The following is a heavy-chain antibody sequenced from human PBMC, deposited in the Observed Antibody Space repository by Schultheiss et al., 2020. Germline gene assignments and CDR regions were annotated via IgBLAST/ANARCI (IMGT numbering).Heavy chain of an antibody. CDR1: GFTFSSYA. J-gene: IGHJ6*02. Sequence: GGSLRLSCAASGFTFSSYAMSWVRQAPGKGLEWVSAISGSGGSTYYADSVKGRFTISRDNSKNTLDLQMNSLRAEDTALYYCAKDAYYDFWSGYLRSYYYYGMDVWGQGTTVTVSS. CDR3: AKDAYYDFWSGYLRSYYYYGMDV. D-gene: IGHD3-3*01. CDR2: ISGSGGST. V-gene: IGHV3-23*01.